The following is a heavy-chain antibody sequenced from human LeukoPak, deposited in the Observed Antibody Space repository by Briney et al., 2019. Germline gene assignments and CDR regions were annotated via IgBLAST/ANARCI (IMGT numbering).Heavy chain of an antibody. D-gene: IGHD3-10*01. CDR2: ISYDARIT. Sequence: GGPLRLSCAASGFTFNSYAMHWVRQTPGKGLEWVAVISYDARITYYADSVKGRFTISRDQSKNMLYLHMNSLRGEDTAVYYCARDLLRGAPDYFDYWGQGTLVTVSS. CDR3: ARDLLRGAPDYFDY. V-gene: IGHV3-30*04. CDR1: GFTFNSYA. J-gene: IGHJ4*02.